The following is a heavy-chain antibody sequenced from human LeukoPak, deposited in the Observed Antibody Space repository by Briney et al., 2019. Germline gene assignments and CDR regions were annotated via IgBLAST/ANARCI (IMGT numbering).Heavy chain of an antibody. CDR3: ARHVVITMVLAIYT. D-gene: IGHD3-10*01. J-gene: IGHJ4*02. CDR1: GGSISSGSNN. CDR2: IYSSGGN. Sequence: SETLSLTCTASGGSISSGSNNWSWIRQPAGLELVWIGSIYSSGGNYYNPFLNSRVIITVDSSKNQFFLQLSSLTAADTAVYYCARHVVITMVLAIYTRGQGTLGTASS. V-gene: IGHV4-61*02.